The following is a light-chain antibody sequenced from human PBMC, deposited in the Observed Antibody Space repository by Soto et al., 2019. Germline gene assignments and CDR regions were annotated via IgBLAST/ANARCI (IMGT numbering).Light chain of an antibody. Sequence: VVLTQSPATLSLSPGERATLSCRASETVFSYLAWYQQKPGQAPRLLIYDTSNRATGAPARFSGSGSGTDFTLTISNLEPEDFAIYYCQQRYRWPPITFGQGTRLEIK. J-gene: IGKJ5*01. CDR2: DTS. CDR3: QQRYRWPPIT. V-gene: IGKV3-11*01. CDR1: ETVFSY.